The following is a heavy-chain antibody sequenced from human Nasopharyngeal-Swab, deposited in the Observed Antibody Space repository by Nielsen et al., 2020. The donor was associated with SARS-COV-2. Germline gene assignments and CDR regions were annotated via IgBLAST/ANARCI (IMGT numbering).Heavy chain of an antibody. V-gene: IGHV3-23*01. J-gene: IGHJ4*02. CDR3: AKANTRDFDY. CDR2: IGGDGNT. CDR1: GFSFGTNA. Sequence: GESLKISCVVSGFSFGTNAMTWVRQAPGKGLEWVSAIGGDGNTHYADSVKGRFTISRDNSRKTLYLQMNSLRAEDTAVYHCAKANTRDFDYWGQGTLVTVSS.